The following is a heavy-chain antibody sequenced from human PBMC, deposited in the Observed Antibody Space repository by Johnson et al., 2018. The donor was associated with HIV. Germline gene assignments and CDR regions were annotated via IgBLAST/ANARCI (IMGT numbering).Heavy chain of an antibody. D-gene: IGHD3-22*01. J-gene: IGHJ3*02. CDR2: INWNGGST. CDR3: AGPYYVISGYYLYSFDI. CDR1: GFSFGDYA. Sequence: EVQLVESGGSVVRPGGSLRISCAVSGFSFGDYAMNWVRQVPGKGLEWVSGINWNGGSTHYADSVRGRFTISRDNAKNSLYLQMKSLRAEDTALYYCAGPYYVISGYYLYSFDIWGQGTMVAVSS. V-gene: IGHV3-20*04.